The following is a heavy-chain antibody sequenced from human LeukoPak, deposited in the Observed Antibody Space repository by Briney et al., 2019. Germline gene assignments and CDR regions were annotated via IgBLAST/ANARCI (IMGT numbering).Heavy chain of an antibody. Sequence: GSSVTVSCKASGGTFSSYAISWVRQAPGKGLEWMGRIIPILGIANYAQKFQGRVTITADKSTSTAYMELSSLRSEDTAVYYCARDEFDYYDSSGYYVPYDYWGQGTLVTVSS. D-gene: IGHD3-22*01. CDR2: IIPILGIA. J-gene: IGHJ4*02. CDR3: ARDEFDYYDSSGYYVPYDY. CDR1: GGTFSSYA. V-gene: IGHV1-69*04.